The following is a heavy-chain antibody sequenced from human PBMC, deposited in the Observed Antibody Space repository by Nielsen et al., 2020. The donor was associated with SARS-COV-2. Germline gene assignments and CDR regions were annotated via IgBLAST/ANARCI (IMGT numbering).Heavy chain of an antibody. V-gene: IGHV3-23*01. CDR1: GFTFSSYA. D-gene: IGHD2-15*01. CDR2: ISGSGGST. Sequence: GGSLRLSCAASGFTFSSYAMSWVRQAPGKGLEWVSAISGSGGSTYYADSVKGRFTISRDNAKNSLYLQMNSLRAEDTAVYYCARDWVGYCSGGSCYYYYYYGMDVWGQGTTVTVSS. J-gene: IGHJ6*02. CDR3: ARDWVGYCSGGSCYYYYYYGMDV.